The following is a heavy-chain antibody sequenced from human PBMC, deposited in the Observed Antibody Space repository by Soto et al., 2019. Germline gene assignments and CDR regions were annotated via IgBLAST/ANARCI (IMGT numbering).Heavy chain of an antibody. CDR3: ARSRGADFDY. CDR1: GFTLSNYD. J-gene: IGHJ4*02. V-gene: IGHV3-13*04. Sequence: AGSLRLSCAASGFTLSNYDMHWVRQATGKGLEWVSAIGPAGDTYYPGSVKGRFTISRENAKNSLYLQMNSLRAGDTAVYYCARSRGADFDYWGQGTLVTVSS. D-gene: IGHD3-10*01. CDR2: IGPAGDT.